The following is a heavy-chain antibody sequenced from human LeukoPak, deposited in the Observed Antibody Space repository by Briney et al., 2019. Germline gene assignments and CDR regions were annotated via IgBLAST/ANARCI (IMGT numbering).Heavy chain of an antibody. Sequence: GGSLRLSCAASGFTFTTYWMSWVRQAPGKGLEWVAFIWYDGSKKDYADSVKGRFTISRDNSENTLYLQMNSLRAEDTAVYYCARIEQNSPIFRMVSYYYYMDVWGKGSTVTVSS. V-gene: IGHV3-33*08. CDR2: IWYDGSKK. CDR1: GFTFTTYW. J-gene: IGHJ6*03. CDR3: ARIEQNSPIFRMVSYYYYMDV. D-gene: IGHD3-9*01.